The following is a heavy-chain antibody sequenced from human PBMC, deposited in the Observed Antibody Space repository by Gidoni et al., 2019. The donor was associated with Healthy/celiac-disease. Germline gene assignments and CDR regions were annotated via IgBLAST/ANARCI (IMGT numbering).Heavy chain of an antibody. Sequence: QVQLVQSGAEVKKPGASVKVSCKASGDTCTGYYMHWVRQAPGQGLEWMGWINPNSGGTNYAQKFQGRVTMTRDTSISTAYMELSRLRSDDTAVYYCARDPTTLLGYYSYGMDVWGQGTTVTVSS. CDR2: INPNSGGT. CDR3: ARDPTTLLGYYSYGMDV. D-gene: IGHD1-26*01. V-gene: IGHV1-2*02. J-gene: IGHJ6*02. CDR1: GDTCTGYY.